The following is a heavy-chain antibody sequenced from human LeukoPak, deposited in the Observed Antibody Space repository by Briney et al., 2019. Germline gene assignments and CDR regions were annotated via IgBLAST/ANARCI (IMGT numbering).Heavy chain of an antibody. J-gene: IGHJ4*02. CDR3: AKDGADILTGYNYFDY. V-gene: IGHV3-30*18. CDR2: ISYDGSNK. D-gene: IGHD3-9*01. CDR1: GFTFSSYG. Sequence: GRSLRLSCAASGFTFSSYGMHWDRQAPGKGLEWVAVISYDGSNKYYADSVKGRFTISRDNSKNTLYLQMNSLRAEDTAVYYCAKDGADILTGYNYFDYWGQGTLVTVSS.